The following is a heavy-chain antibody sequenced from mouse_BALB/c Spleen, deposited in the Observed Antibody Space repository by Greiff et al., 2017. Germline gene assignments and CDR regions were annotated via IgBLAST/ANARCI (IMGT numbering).Heavy chain of an antibody. Sequence: EVMLVESGGGLVKPGGSLKLSCAASGFTFSSYTMSWVRQTPEKRLEWVATISSGGSYTYYPDSVKGRFTISRDNAKNTLYLQMSSLKSEDTAMYYCTREGGGVDYWGQGTTLTVSS. J-gene: IGHJ2*01. CDR1: GFTFSSYT. CDR2: ISSGGSYT. V-gene: IGHV5-6-4*01. CDR3: TREGGGVDY.